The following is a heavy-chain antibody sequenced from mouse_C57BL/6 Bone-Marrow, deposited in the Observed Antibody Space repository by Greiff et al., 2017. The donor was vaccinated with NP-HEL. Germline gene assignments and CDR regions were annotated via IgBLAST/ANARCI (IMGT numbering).Heavy chain of an antibody. Sequence: VQLQQSGAELARPGASVKLSCKASGYTFTSYGISWVKQRTGQGLEWIGEIYPRSGNTYYNEKFKGKATLTADKSSSTAYMELRSLTSEDSAVYFCARRGVCITTVVAPYWYFDVWGTGTTVTVSS. D-gene: IGHD1-1*01. J-gene: IGHJ1*03. CDR1: GYTFTSYG. CDR2: IYPRSGNT. V-gene: IGHV1-81*01. CDR3: ARRGVCITTVVAPYWYFDV.